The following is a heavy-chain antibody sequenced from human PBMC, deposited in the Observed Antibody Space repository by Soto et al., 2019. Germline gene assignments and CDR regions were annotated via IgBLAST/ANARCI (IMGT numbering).Heavy chain of an antibody. D-gene: IGHD1-1*01. V-gene: IGHV3-74*01. CDR1: GCPFSSYW. CDR3: ARDQSVRGPTTLFDP. J-gene: IGHJ5*02. CDR2: INSDGSST. Sequence: GGSLRLSCAASGCPFSSYWMHWVRQVPGKGLVWVSRINSDGSSTTYADSVKGRFTISRDNAKNTLYLQMNSLRAEDTAVYYCARDQSVRGPTTLFDPWGQGTLVTVSS.